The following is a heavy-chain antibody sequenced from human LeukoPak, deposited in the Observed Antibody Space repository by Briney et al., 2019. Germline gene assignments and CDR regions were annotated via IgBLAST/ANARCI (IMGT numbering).Heavy chain of an antibody. J-gene: IGHJ4*02. CDR3: ARAQGGPKPWLQFSGVGQYYFDY. CDR2: ISYDGSNK. V-gene: IGHV3-30-3*01. Sequence: GGSLRLSCAASGFTFSSYAMHWVRQAPGKGLEWVAVISYDGSNKYYADSVKGRFTISRDNSKNTLYLQMNSLRAEDTAVYYCARAQGGPKPWLQFSGVGQYYFDYWGQGTLVTVSS. D-gene: IGHD5-24*01. CDR1: GFTFSSYA.